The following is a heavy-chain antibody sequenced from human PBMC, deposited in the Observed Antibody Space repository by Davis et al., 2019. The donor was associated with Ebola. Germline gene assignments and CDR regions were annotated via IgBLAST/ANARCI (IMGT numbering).Heavy chain of an antibody. CDR1: DGSISSHY. Sequence: PSETLSLTCSFSDGSISSHYWNWFRQLPGKGLAWVGIIYDSGRTNYNPSLKSRVTISADTSKNQFSLNLRSVTAADTAVYYCVRFGDGAYWGQGTLVTVSS. CDR3: VRFGDGAY. V-gene: IGHV4-59*11. J-gene: IGHJ4*02. CDR2: IYDSGRT. D-gene: IGHD2-21*01.